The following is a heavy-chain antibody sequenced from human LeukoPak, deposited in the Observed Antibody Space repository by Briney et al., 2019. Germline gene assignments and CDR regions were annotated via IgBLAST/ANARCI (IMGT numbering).Heavy chain of an antibody. J-gene: IGHJ4*02. D-gene: IGHD3-22*01. CDR3: ARQDSSGYYSPFDY. Sequence: SETLSLTCAVSGGSTSSSNWWSWVRQPPGKGLEWIGVIYHSGSTNYTPSLKSRVTISVDKSKNQFSLKLSSVTAADTAVYYCARQDSSGYYSPFDYWGQGTLVTVSS. CDR1: GGSTSSSNW. V-gene: IGHV4-4*02. CDR2: IYHSGST.